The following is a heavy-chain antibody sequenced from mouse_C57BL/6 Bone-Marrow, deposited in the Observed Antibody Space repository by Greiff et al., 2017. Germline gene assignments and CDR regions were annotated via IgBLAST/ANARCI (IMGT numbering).Heavy chain of an antibody. CDR1: GYNIKNTY. J-gene: IGHJ2*01. CDR2: IDPANGNT. V-gene: IGHV14-3*01. D-gene: IGHD5-1*01. CDR3: ARATYRYPHFDY. Sequence: EVKLMEPVAELVRPGASVKLSCTASGYNIKNTYMHWVKQRPEQGLEWIGRIDPANGNTKYAPKFQGKATITADKSSNTAYLQLSSLTSEDSAIYYCARATYRYPHFDYWGQGTTLTVSA.